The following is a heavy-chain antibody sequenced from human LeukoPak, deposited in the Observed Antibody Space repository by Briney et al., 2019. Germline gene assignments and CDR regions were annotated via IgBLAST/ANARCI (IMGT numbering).Heavy chain of an antibody. Sequence: SETLSLTCAVYGGSFSGYHWSWIRQPPGKGLEWIGEINHSGSTNYNPSLKSRVTISVDTSKNQFSLKLSSVTAADTAVYYCARGDGFGDFSYWGQGTLVTVSS. CDR3: ARGDGFGDFSY. D-gene: IGHD3-10*01. J-gene: IGHJ4*02. CDR2: INHSGST. V-gene: IGHV4-34*01. CDR1: GGSFSGYH.